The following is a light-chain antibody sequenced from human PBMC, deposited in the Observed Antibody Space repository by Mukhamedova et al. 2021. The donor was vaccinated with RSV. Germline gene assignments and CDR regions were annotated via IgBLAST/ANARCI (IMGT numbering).Light chain of an antibody. V-gene: IGKV1-27*01. CDR2: AAS. CDR3: QKYNSAPLT. J-gene: IGKJ4*01. Sequence: WYQRRVHGKVLKLLIYAASTLQSGVPSRFSGSGSGTDFTLTISSLQPEDVATYYCQKYNSAPLTFGGGTKVEIK.